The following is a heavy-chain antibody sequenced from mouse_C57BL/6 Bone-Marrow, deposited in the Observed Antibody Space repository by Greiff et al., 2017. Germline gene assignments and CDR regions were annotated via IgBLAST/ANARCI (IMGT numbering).Heavy chain of an antibody. Sequence: EVKLQESEGGLVQPGSSMKLSCTASGFTFSDYYMAWVRQVPEKGLEWVANINYDGSSTYYLDSLKSRFIISRDNAKNILYLQMSSLKSEDTATYYCARDPSSYYGSRGWYFDVWGTGTTVTVSS. CDR3: ARDPSSYYGSRGWYFDV. CDR1: GFTFSDYY. V-gene: IGHV5-16*01. D-gene: IGHD1-1*01. CDR2: INYDGSST. J-gene: IGHJ1*03.